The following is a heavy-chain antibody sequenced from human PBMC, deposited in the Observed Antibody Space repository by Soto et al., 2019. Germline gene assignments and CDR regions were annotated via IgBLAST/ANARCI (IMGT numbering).Heavy chain of an antibody. J-gene: IGHJ6*03. CDR3: ARGRMGVILHYMDV. CDR2: ISSSGSTI. V-gene: IGHV3-11*01. D-gene: IGHD3-10*01. CDR1: GFTFSDYY. Sequence: GGSLRISFAACGFTFSDYYMSWIRQAPGKGLEWVSYISSSGSTIYYADSVKGRFTISRDNAKNSLYLQMNSLRAEDTAVYYCARGRMGVILHYMDVWGKGTTVTVSS.